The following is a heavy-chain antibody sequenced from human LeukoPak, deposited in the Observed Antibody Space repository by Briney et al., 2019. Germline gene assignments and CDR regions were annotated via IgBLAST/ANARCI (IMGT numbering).Heavy chain of an antibody. CDR1: GGSIIGYY. D-gene: IGHD6-6*01. V-gene: IGHV4-59*08. CDR2: IYYSGST. CDR3: AREYSSSSGRRAFDI. J-gene: IGHJ3*02. Sequence: SATLSLTCTVSGGSIIGYYWSWIRMPPGNGLEWIGNIYYSGSTNYNPSLKSRLTISIDTSENQFSLKLSSVTATDTAVYYCAREYSSSSGRRAFDIWGPRDNGHRLF.